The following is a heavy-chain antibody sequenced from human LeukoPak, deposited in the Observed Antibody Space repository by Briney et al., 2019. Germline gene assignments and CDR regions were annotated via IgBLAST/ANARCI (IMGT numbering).Heavy chain of an antibody. Sequence: GGSVRLSCAASGFTVSSNYMRWARHAPRKGLEWGSDIYSGGSKYFADSVKGRFPLPRDNSKNTLYLQMNSLRADDTAVYYCARDFYCGSDCYYFDYWGQGTLVTVSA. CDR2: IYSGGSK. CDR1: GFTVSSNY. V-gene: IGHV3-66*02. D-gene: IGHD2-21*02. CDR3: ARDFYCGSDCYYFDY. J-gene: IGHJ4*02.